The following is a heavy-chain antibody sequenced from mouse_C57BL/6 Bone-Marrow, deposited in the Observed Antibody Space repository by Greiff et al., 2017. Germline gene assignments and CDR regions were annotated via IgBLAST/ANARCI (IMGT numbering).Heavy chain of an antibody. J-gene: IGHJ1*03. Sequence: VQLQQPGAELVKPGASVKLSCKASGYTFTSYWMHWVKQRPGQGLEWIGMIHPNSGRTNYNEKFKSKATLTVDNSSSTAYMQLSSLTSEDSAVYYCARSLYYYGSSYWYFDVWGRGTTVTASS. CDR2: IHPNSGRT. CDR3: ARSLYYYGSSYWYFDV. V-gene: IGHV1-64*01. D-gene: IGHD1-1*01. CDR1: GYTFTSYW.